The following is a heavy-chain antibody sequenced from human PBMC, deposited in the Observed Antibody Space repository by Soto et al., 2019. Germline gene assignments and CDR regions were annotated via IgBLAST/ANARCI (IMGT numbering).Heavy chain of an antibody. J-gene: IGHJ4*02. V-gene: IGHV1-69*01. D-gene: IGHD2-21*01. CDR1: GGTFSSYA. CDR2: IIPICGTA. CDR3: ARDLYCGARCSYYFDY. Sequence: QVQLVQSGAEVKKPGSSVKVSCKASGGTFSSYAISWVRQAPGQGLEWMGGIIPICGTANYAQKFQGRVTITADESTSTAYMELSSLRSEDTAVYYCARDLYCGARCSYYFDYWGQGTLVTVSS.